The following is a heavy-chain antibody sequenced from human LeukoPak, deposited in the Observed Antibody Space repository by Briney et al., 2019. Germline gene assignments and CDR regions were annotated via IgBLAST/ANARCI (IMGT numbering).Heavy chain of an antibody. V-gene: IGHV1-18*01. CDR1: GYTLTELS. CDR3: ARAHSSSSSNY. Sequence: GASVKVSCKVSGYTLTELSMHWVRQAPGQGLEWMGWISAYNGNTNYAQKLQGRVTMTTDTSTSTAYMELRSLRSDDTAVYYCARAHSSSSSNYWGQGTLVTVSS. D-gene: IGHD6-6*01. CDR2: ISAYNGNT. J-gene: IGHJ4*02.